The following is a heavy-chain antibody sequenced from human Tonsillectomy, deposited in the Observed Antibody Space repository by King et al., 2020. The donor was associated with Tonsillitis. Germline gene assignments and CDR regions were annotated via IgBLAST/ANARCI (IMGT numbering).Heavy chain of an antibody. Sequence: VQLVESGAEVKKPGASVTVSCKASGYTFTSFGITWVRQAPGQGLEWVGWISAYNGITYYAQKLQGRVTMTTDTSTSTAYMELRSLISDDTAVYYCARDPWRFDPWGQGSLVTVSS. CDR2: ISAYNGIT. D-gene: IGHD1-1*01. V-gene: IGHV1-18*01. J-gene: IGHJ5*02. CDR1: GYTFTSFG. CDR3: ARDPWRFDP.